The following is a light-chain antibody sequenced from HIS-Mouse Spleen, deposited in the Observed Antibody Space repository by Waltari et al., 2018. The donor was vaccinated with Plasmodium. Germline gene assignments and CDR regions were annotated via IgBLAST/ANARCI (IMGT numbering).Light chain of an antibody. CDR1: QSGSSN. Sequence: IEMPQSPATPSVSPADRATLSCRASQSGSSNLAWYQQKPGQAPRLLIYGASTRATGIPARFSGSGSGTEFTLTISSLQSEDFAVYYCQQYNNWSFTFGPGTKVDIK. CDR2: GAS. V-gene: IGKV3-15*01. CDR3: QQYNNWSFT. J-gene: IGKJ3*01.